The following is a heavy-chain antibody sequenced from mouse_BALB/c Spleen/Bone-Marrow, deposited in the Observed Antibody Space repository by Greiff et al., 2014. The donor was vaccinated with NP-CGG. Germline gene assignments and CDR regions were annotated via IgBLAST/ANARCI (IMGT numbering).Heavy chain of an antibody. CDR1: GFNIKDTY. CDR3: APYYYGRWFAN. CDR2: IDPANGNI. D-gene: IGHD1-1*01. Sequence: VQLQQSGAELVKPGASVKLSCTASGFNIKDTYMHWVKQRPEQGLEWIGRIDPANGNIKYDLKFQGKATITADTSSNTAYLQLSSLTSEDTAVYYCAPYYYGRWFANWGQGTLVTVSA. V-gene: IGHV14-3*02. J-gene: IGHJ3*01.